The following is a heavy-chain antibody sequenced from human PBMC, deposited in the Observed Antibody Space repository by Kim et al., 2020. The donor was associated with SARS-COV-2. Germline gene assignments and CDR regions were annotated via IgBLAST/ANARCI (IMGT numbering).Heavy chain of an antibody. CDR3: ARIYREYRSSWYGRRDWFDP. CDR1: GFSLSTSGMC. CDR2: IDWDDDK. V-gene: IGHV2-70*11. J-gene: IGHJ5*02. D-gene: IGHD6-13*01. Sequence: SGPTLVNPTQTLTLTCTFSGFSLSTSGMCVSWIRQPPGKALEWLARIDWDDDKYYSTSLKTRLTISKDTSKNQVVLTMTNMDPVDTATYYCARIYREYRSSWYGRRDWFDPWGQGTLVTVSS.